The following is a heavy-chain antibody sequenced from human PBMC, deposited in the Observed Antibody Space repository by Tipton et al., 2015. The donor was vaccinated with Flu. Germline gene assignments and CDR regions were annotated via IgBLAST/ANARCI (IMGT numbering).Heavy chain of an antibody. J-gene: IGHJ4*02. CDR1: GAPVRGGIYS. CDR2: ISHTGT. CDR3: ARESPPDY. Sequence: TLSLTCAVSGAPVRGGIYSWNWIRQPPGKGLEWIGSISHTGTYYKPSLRTRAAISADRSKNQFSLELTSVTAADTAVYYCARESPPDYWGQGFLVTVSS. V-gene: IGHV4-30-2*01.